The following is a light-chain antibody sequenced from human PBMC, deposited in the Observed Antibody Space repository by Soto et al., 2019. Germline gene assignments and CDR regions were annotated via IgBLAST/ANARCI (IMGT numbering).Light chain of an antibody. Sequence: QSVLTQPASVSGSPVQSITISCTGISRDIGSHNLVSWYQQHTGKAPKLMIHEGSKRPSGVSNRFSASKAGNTASLTISGLQAEDEADYYCCSYAGTTSYVFGTGTKVPS. V-gene: IGLV2-23*01. CDR1: SRDIGSHNL. J-gene: IGLJ1*01. CDR3: CSYAGTTSYV. CDR2: EGS.